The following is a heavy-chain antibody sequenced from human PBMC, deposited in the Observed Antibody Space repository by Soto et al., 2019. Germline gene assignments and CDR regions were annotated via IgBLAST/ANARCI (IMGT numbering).Heavy chain of an antibody. Sequence: SETLSLTCTVSGGSISSGDYYWSWIRQPPGKGLEWIGYIYYSGSTYYNPSLKSRVTISVDTSKNQFSLKLSSVTAADTAVYYCVASLRITMVRGVIPFDYWGQGTLVTVSS. CDR1: GGSISSGDYY. D-gene: IGHD3-10*01. CDR3: VASLRITMVRGVIPFDY. J-gene: IGHJ4*02. CDR2: IYYSGST. V-gene: IGHV4-30-4*01.